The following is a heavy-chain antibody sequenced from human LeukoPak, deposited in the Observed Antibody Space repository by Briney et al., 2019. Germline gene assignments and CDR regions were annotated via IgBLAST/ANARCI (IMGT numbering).Heavy chain of an antibody. D-gene: IGHD3-3*01. V-gene: IGHV3-30-3*01. CDR1: GFTFSSYA. J-gene: IGHJ3*02. CDR2: ISYDGSNK. CDR3: AREGPIFGVVTTNAFDI. Sequence: PGGSLRLSCAASGFTFSSYAMHWVRQAPGKGLGWVAVISYDGSNKYYADSVKGRFTISRDNAKNSLYLQMNSLRAEDTAVYYCAREGPIFGVVTTNAFDIWGQGTMVTVSS.